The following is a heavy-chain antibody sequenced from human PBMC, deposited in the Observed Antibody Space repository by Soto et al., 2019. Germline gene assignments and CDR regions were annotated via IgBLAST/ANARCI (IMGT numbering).Heavy chain of an antibody. Sequence: ASVKVSCKASGYTFTSYGISWVRQAPGQGLEWMGWISAYNGNTNYAQKLQGRVTMTTDTSTSTAYMELRSLRSDDTAVYYCARDECVVTAMVSLGTLPYYYYGMDVWGQGTTVTVSS. V-gene: IGHV1-18*01. CDR2: ISAYNGNT. J-gene: IGHJ6*02. CDR1: GYTFTSYG. D-gene: IGHD5-18*01. CDR3: ARDECVVTAMVSLGTLPYYYYGMDV.